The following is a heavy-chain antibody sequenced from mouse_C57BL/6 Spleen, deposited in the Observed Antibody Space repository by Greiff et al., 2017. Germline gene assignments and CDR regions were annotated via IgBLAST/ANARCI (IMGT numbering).Heavy chain of an antibody. CDR1: GFNIKDDY. Sequence: EVQLQQSGAELVRPGASVKLSCTASGFNIKDDYMHWVKQRPEQGLEWIGWIDPENGDTEYASKFQGKATITADTSSNTAYLQLSSLTSEDTAVYYCTGITSGVATKGYYFDYWGQGTTLTVSS. CDR3: TGITSGVATKGYYFDY. J-gene: IGHJ2*01. V-gene: IGHV14-4*01. D-gene: IGHD1-1*01. CDR2: IDPENGDT.